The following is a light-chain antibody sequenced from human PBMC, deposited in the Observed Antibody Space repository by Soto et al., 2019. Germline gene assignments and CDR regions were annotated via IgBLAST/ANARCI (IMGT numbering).Light chain of an antibody. CDR3: QVWDSATVI. J-gene: IGLJ2*01. Sequence: SYELAQPLSVSVALGQTAIITCGGKNIGIKNVHWYQQRPGQAPVLVIYRDSNRPSGIPERFSGSNSGDTATLTITRAQVGDEADYACQVWDSATVIFGGGTKLTVL. CDR2: RDS. CDR1: NIGIKN. V-gene: IGLV3-9*01.